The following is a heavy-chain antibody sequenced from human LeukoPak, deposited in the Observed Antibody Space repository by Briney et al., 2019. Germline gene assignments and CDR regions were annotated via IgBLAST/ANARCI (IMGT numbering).Heavy chain of an antibody. CDR1: GFTFSSYS. CDR2: IYYSGST. CDR3: ARDQDAVAGGFDY. Sequence: GSLRLSCAASGFTFSSYSMNWVRQAPGKGLEWIGYIYYSGSTNYNPSLKSRVTISVDTSKNQFSLKLSSVTAADTAVYYCARDQDAVAGGFDYWGQGTLVTVSS. V-gene: IGHV4-59*01. D-gene: IGHD6-19*01. J-gene: IGHJ4*02.